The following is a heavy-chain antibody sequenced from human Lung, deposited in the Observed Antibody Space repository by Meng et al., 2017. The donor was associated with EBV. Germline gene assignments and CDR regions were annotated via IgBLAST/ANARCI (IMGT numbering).Heavy chain of an antibody. CDR3: ARDGYTASDI. J-gene: IGHJ3*02. Sequence: QLQAAGPGLVKPSKTLSLTCTVSGGSMSTYYWSWIRQPPGKGLEWIGYIYHSGSTFYTPSLKSRVTISVDTSKNQFSLKLTSVTAADTAMYYCARDGYTASDIWGQGTMVTVSS. CDR2: IYHSGST. CDR1: GGSMSTYY. V-gene: IGHV4-59*01. D-gene: IGHD5-12*01.